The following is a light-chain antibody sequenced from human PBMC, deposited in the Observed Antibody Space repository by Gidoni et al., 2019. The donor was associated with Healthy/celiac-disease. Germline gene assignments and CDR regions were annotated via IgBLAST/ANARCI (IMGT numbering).Light chain of an antibody. CDR2: DAS. J-gene: IGKJ3*01. Sequence: DIQMTQSPSSLSASVGDRVTITCQASQDISIYLNWYQQKPGKAPKFLIYDASNLESGVPSRFSGSGSGTDFTFTISSLQPEDIATYYCQQYDNLPLTFGPGTKVGIK. CDR3: QQYDNLPLT. CDR1: QDISIY. V-gene: IGKV1-33*01.